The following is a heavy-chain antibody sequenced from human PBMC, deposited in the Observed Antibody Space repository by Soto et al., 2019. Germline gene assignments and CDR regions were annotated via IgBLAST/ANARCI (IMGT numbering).Heavy chain of an antibody. D-gene: IGHD3-10*01. CDR1: GGSISSGDYY. Sequence: QVQLQESGPGLVKPSQTLSLTCTVSGGSISSGDYYWSWIRQPPGKGLEWIGYIYYSGSTYYNPSLMSRVTISVDTSKNQFSLKLSSVTAADTAVYYCARDVRIQYGSGSYYNLNWFDPWGQGTLVTVSS. V-gene: IGHV4-30-4*01. J-gene: IGHJ5*02. CDR3: ARDVRIQYGSGSYYNLNWFDP. CDR2: IYYSGST.